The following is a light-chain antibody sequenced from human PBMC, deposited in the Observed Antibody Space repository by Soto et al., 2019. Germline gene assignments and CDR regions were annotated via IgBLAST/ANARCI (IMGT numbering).Light chain of an antibody. Sequence: QSVLIQPPSASGTPGQRVTISCSGSSSNIGSNTVNWYQQLPGTAPKLLIYSNNQRPSGVPDRFSGSKSGTSASLAISGLQSEDEADYYCAAWDDSLNGPHVVFGGGTKLTVL. CDR3: AAWDDSLNGPHVV. J-gene: IGLJ2*01. CDR2: SNN. V-gene: IGLV1-44*01. CDR1: SSNIGSNT.